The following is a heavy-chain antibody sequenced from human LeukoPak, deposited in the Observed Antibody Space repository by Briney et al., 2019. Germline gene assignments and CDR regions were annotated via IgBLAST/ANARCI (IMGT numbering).Heavy chain of an antibody. CDR3: ARPRVHIHYAMDV. V-gene: IGHV3-23*01. D-gene: IGHD1-1*01. CDR2: LSGSGGDT. CDR1: GFTFSSYA. J-gene: IGHJ6*02. Sequence: PGGSLRLSCAASGFTFSSYAMSWVRQAPGKGLEWVSTLSGSGGDTYYADSVKGRFTISTDNSKNTLYLQMNSLRADDTAVYYCARPRVHIHYAMDVWGQGTTVTVSS.